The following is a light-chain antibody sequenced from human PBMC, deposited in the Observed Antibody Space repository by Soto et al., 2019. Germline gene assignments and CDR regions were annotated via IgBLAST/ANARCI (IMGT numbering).Light chain of an antibody. CDR2: AAS. J-gene: IGKJ1*01. CDR3: QHSHSTPWT. CDR1: QSISSY. Sequence: DIPMNPSPSSLSASVGARVSITSRASQSISSYLNWYQQKPGKAPKLLIYAASSLQSGVPSRFSGSGSGTDFTLTISSLQPEDFATYYCQHSHSTPWTLGEGTKVEIK. V-gene: IGKV1-39*01.